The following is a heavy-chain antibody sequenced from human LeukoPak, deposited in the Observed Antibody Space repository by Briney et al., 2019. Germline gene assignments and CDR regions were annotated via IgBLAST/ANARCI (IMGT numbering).Heavy chain of an antibody. CDR2: ISAYNGNT. CDR3: ARDGYCSSTSCGYYYGMDV. D-gene: IGHD2-2*03. J-gene: IGHJ6*04. CDR1: GCTFTSYG. Sequence: ASVKVSCKASGCTFTSYGISWVRQAPGQGLEWMGWISAYNGNTNYAQKLQGRVTMTTDTSTSTAYMELRSLRSDDTAVYYCARDGYCSSTSCGYYYGMDVWGKGTTVTVSS. V-gene: IGHV1-18*04.